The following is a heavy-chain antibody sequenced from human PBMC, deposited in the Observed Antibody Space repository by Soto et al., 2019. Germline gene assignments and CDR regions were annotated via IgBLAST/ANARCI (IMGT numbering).Heavy chain of an antibody. J-gene: IGHJ3*01. CDR3: AKRFFGSGSPPGAFDV. CDR1: GFTVSSNY. V-gene: IGHV3-53*01. Sequence: PVGSLRLSCAASGFTVSSNYMSWVRQAPGKGLEWVSVIYSGGSTYYADSVKGRFTISRDNSKNTLYLQMNSPRAEDTAIYYCAKRFFGSGSPPGAFDVWGQGTMVTVSS. CDR2: IYSGGST. D-gene: IGHD3-10*01.